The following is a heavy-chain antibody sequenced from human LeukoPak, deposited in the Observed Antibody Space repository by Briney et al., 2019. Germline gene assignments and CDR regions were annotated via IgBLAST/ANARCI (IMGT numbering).Heavy chain of an antibody. J-gene: IGHJ4*02. CDR2: IYYSGST. V-gene: IGHV4-59*01. CDR3: ARIHGGGWYYFDY. CDR1: GGSISSYY. Sequence: SETLSLTCTVSGGSISSYYWSWIRQPPGRGLEGIGHIYYSGSTNYNPSLKSRVTISVDTSKNQFSLKLSSVTAADTAVYYCARIHGGGWYYFDYWGQGTLVTVSS. D-gene: IGHD6-19*01.